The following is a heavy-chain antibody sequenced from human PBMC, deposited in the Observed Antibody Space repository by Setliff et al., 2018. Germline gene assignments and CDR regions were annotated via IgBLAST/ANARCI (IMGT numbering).Heavy chain of an antibody. J-gene: IGHJ6*03. V-gene: IGHV4-34*01. Sequence: KASETLSLTCGVSGGSLRDAFWTWIRQSPGRGLEYIGNVDQSGGTNYNPSPKSRVTISMSTSRKQFSLQLTSVTAADTAIYYCTRGQVLETPTTGSHYMNVWGQGTTVTVSS. CDR2: VDQSGGT. D-gene: IGHD1-1*01. CDR3: TRGQVLETPTTGSHYMNV. CDR1: GGSLRDAF.